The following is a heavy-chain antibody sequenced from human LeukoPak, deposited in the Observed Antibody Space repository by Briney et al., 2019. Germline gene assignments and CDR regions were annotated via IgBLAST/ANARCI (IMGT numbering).Heavy chain of an antibody. D-gene: IGHD3-9*01. CDR1: GFTFSSYW. V-gene: IGHV3-7*03. Sequence: GGSLRLSCAASGFTFSSYWMSWVRQAPGKGLEWVANFKQDVSEKYYVDSVKGRFTISRDNSKNTLYLQMNSLRAEDTAVYYCARTYYDILTGYYYFDYWGQGTLVTVSS. CDR2: FKQDVSEK. J-gene: IGHJ4*02. CDR3: ARTYYDILTGYYYFDY.